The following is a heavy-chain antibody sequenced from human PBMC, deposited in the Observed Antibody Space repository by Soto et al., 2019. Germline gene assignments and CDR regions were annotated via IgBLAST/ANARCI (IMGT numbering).Heavy chain of an antibody. D-gene: IGHD3-10*01. CDR1: GFTVTTNY. J-gene: IGHJ3*02. Sequence: EVQLVESGGGLVQPGGSLRLSCAAPGFTVTTNYMSWVRQPPGKGLEWVSVVYSGGSTYYADSVKGRFTVSRDNSKNALYLQMNSLRAEDTAVYYCARDFSGKNDAFDIWVQGTVVTVSS. V-gene: IGHV3-66*01. CDR3: ARDFSGKNDAFDI. CDR2: VYSGGST.